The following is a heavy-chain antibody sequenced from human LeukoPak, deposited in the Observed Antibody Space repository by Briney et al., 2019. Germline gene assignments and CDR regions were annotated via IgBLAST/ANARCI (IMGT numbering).Heavy chain of an antibody. CDR1: GGSISSYY. CDR3: AGGVHNGAFDI. J-gene: IGHJ3*02. V-gene: IGHV4-59*08. Sequence: SETLSLTCTVSGGSISSYYWSWIRQPPGKGLEWIGYIYYSGSTNYNPRVTIPVDTSKNQFSLKLSSVTAADTAVYYCAGGVHNGAFDIWGQGTMVTVSS. D-gene: IGHD1-14*01. CDR2: IYYSGST.